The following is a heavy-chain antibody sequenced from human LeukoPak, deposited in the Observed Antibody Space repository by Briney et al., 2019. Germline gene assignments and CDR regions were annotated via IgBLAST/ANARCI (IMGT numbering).Heavy chain of an antibody. Sequence: GGSLRLSCAASGLTFSSFWMHWVRQAPGKGLVWVSGINSDGSSTTYADSVKGRFTISRNNAKNTLYLQMNSLRAEDTALYYCAAGDAFDIWGQGTMVTVSS. V-gene: IGHV3-74*01. CDR1: GLTFSSFW. CDR2: INSDGSST. J-gene: IGHJ3*02. CDR3: AAGDAFDI.